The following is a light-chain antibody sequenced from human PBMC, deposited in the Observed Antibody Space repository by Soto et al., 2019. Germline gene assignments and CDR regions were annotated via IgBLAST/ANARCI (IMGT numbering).Light chain of an antibody. V-gene: IGKV2-28*01. CDR1: QSLLHSNGNNF. Sequence: DIVLTQSPLSLPVTPGESASISCRSSQSLLHSNGNNFLDWYVQKPGQSPQLLIYLGSQRASGVPDKFSCSGSGTEFTMQIRKVDAEDVGIYYCMQALQVPSTFGQGTKLELK. J-gene: IGKJ2*01. CDR3: MQALQVPST. CDR2: LGS.